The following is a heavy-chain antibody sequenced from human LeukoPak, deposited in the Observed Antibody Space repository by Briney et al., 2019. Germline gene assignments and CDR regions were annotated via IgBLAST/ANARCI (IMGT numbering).Heavy chain of an antibody. CDR2: ISYDGRSK. D-gene: IGHD5-18*01. CDR1: GFTFSSYG. CDR3: ARERTVMVSREFDY. Sequence: GGSLRLSCAASGFTFSSYGMHWVRQAPGKGVEWGAVISYDGRSKYYADSVKGRFTISRDNSKSTLNLQMNSLRAEDTAVYYCARERTVMVSREFDYWGQGTLVIVST. J-gene: IGHJ4*02. V-gene: IGHV3-30*03.